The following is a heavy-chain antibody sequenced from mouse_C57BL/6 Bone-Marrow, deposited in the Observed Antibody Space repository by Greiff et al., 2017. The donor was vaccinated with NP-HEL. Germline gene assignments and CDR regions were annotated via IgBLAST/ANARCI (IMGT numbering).Heavy chain of an antibody. Sequence: VQLQQSGPELVKPGASVKLSCKASGYAFSSSWMNWVKQRPGKGLEWIGRIYPGDGGTNYNGKFKGKATLTADKSSSTAYMQLSSLTSEDSAVYFCARHYHDYFDDWGQGTTLTVAS. CDR1: GYAFSSSW. V-gene: IGHV1-82*01. CDR3: ARHYHDYFDD. D-gene: IGHD1-1*02. J-gene: IGHJ2*01. CDR2: IYPGDGGT.